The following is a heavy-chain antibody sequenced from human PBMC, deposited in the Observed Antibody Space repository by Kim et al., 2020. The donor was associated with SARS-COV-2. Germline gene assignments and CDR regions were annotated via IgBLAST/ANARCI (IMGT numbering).Heavy chain of an antibody. CDR1: GFIFSDYT. V-gene: IGHV3-21*01. J-gene: IGHJ4*02. CDR2: ITSGSGHI. D-gene: IGHD2-21*01. CDR3: ASKFRVDY. Sequence: GGSLRLSCAASGFIFSDYTMNWVRQAPGKGLEWVSSITSGSGHIYYADSVKGRFTMSRDNAKNSLYLQMNSLRAEGTAIYYCASKFRVDYWGQGTLVTVSS.